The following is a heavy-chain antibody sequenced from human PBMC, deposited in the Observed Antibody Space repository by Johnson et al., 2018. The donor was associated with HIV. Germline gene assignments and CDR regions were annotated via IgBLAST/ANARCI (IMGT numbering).Heavy chain of an antibody. CDR3: AKHLGSDAFDY. CDR1: GFTFSSYG. V-gene: IGHV3-NL1*01. Sequence: QVQLVESGGGVVQPGRSLRLSCAASGFTFSSYGMHWVRQAPGKGLEWVSVIYSGGRTSYADSLKGRFTISRDNSKNTVHLQMNTLRADDTAVYYCAKHLGSDAFDYWGQGTLVTVSS. CDR2: IYSGGRT. D-gene: IGHD1-26*01. J-gene: IGHJ3*01.